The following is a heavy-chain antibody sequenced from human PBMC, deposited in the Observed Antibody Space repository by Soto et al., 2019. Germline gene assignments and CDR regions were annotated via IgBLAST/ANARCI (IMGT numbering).Heavy chain of an antibody. V-gene: IGHV3-33*01. J-gene: IGHJ4*02. D-gene: IGHD4-17*01. CDR3: ARDLATVTTGMDY. CDR1: GFTFSSYG. Sequence: QVQLVESGGGVVQPGRSLRLSCAASGFTFSSYGMHWVRQAPGKGLEWVAVIWYDGSNRYYADSVKGRFTISRDNSKNPLYLKMNSLRAEDTAVYYCARDLATVTTGMDYWGQGTLVTVSS. CDR2: IWYDGSNR.